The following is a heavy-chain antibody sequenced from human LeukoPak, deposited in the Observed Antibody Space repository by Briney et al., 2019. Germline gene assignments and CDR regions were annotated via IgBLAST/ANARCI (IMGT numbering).Heavy chain of an antibody. CDR1: GFTFNTYI. CDR3: ASSLGALI. J-gene: IGHJ4*02. Sequence: SGGSLRLSCAASGFTFNTYIMNWVRQAPGKGLVWVSRIKTDGSSTNYADSVKGRFTISRDNAKNTVYLQMNSLRAEDTAVYYCASSLGALIWGQGTLVTVPS. D-gene: IGHD1-26*01. V-gene: IGHV3-74*01. CDR2: IKTDGSST.